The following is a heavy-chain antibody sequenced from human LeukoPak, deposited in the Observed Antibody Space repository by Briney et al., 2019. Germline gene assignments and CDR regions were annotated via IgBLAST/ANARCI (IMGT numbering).Heavy chain of an antibody. CDR3: ARDRGSYSDY. V-gene: IGHV4-59*01. CDR2: IYYSGST. CDR1: GGSISSYY. Sequence: SETLSLTCTVSGGSISSYYWGWIRQPPGKGLEWIGYIYYSGSTKYNPSLKSRVTISEDTSKNHLSLKLRSVTAADTAVYYCARDRGSYSDYWGQGTLVIVSS. D-gene: IGHD1-26*01. J-gene: IGHJ4*02.